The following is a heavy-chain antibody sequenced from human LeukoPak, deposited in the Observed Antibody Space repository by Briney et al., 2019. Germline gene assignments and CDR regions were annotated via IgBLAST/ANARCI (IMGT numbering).Heavy chain of an antibody. CDR1: GFTFSAYW. V-gene: IGHV3-74*01. J-gene: IGHJ4*02. D-gene: IGHD2-2*01. CDR2: INSGGSTT. CDR3: ARVATTSSKWSLDY. Sequence: PGGSLRLSCAASGFTFSAYWMHWVRQSPGKGLVWVSRINSGGSTTSYADSVKGRFTISRDIPKNTLYLQMNSLRAEDTGVYYCARVATTSSKWSLDYWGQGTLVTVAS.